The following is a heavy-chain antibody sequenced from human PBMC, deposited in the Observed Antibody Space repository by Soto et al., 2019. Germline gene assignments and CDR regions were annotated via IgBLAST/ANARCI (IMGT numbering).Heavy chain of an antibody. CDR3: ARNRAPYGDYVGYFDY. Sequence: GGSLRFSCAASGFTFSSYSMNWVRQAPGKGLEWVSYISSSSSTIYYADSVKGRFTISRDNAKNSLYLQMNSLRAEDTAVYYCARNRAPYGDYVGYFDYWGQGTLVTVSS. V-gene: IGHV3-48*01. CDR1: GFTFSSYS. D-gene: IGHD4-17*01. J-gene: IGHJ4*02. CDR2: ISSSSSTI.